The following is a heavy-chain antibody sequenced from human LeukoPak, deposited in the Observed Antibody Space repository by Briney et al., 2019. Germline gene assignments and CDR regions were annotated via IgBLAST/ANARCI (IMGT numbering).Heavy chain of an antibody. CDR3: ARDVGRGAAGMYYFDY. D-gene: IGHD6-13*01. CDR1: GYTFTGYY. V-gene: IGHV1-2*04. CDR2: INPNSGGT. J-gene: IGHJ4*02. Sequence: ASVKVSCKASGYTFTGYYMRWVRQAPGQGLEWMGWINPNSGGTNYAQKFQGWVTMTRDTSISTAYMELSRLRSDDTAVYYCARDVGRGAAGMYYFDYWGQGTLVTVSS.